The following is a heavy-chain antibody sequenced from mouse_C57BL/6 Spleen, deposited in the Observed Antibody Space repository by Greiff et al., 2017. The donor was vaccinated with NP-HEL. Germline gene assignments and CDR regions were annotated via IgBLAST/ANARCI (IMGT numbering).Heavy chain of an antibody. J-gene: IGHJ3*01. CDR2: IHPNSGST. D-gene: IGHD2-1*01. CDR3: ATYGNYGWFAY. CDR1: GYTFTSYW. V-gene: IGHV1-64*01. Sequence: QVQLQQPGAELVKPGASVKLSCKASGYTFTSYWMHWVKQRPGQGLEWIGMIHPNSGSTNYNEKFKSKATLTVAKSSSTAYMQLSSLTSEDSAVYYCATYGNYGWFAYWGQGTLVTVSA.